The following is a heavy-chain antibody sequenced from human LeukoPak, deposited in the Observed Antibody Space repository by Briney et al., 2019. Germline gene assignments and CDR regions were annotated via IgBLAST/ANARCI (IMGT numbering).Heavy chain of an antibody. J-gene: IGHJ6*02. CDR3: ARGTNSGWFPSTYYYAMDV. Sequence: GGSLRLSCAVSGFIFSNYQMSWVRQAPGKGLEWVSAISGTGLTTYYLGSVKGRFTISRESAKNSLYLQMNSLSAGDTAVYYCARGTNSGWFPSTYYYAMDVWGRGTTVTVSS. V-gene: IGHV3-23*01. CDR1: GFIFSNYQ. CDR2: ISGTGLTT. D-gene: IGHD6-19*01.